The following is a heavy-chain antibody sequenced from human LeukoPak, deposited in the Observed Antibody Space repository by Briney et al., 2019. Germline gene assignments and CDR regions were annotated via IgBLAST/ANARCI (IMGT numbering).Heavy chain of an antibody. Sequence: PSQTLSLTCTVSGGSISSGGYSWSWIRQHPGKGLEWIGYIYYSGSTYYNPSLKSRVTISVDTSKNQFSLKLSSVTAADTAVYYCARARGEDTAMVKAPLHYFDYWGQGTLVTVSS. D-gene: IGHD5-18*01. V-gene: IGHV4-30-4*08. CDR3: ARARGEDTAMVKAPLHYFDY. CDR2: IYYSGST. CDR1: GGSISSGGYS. J-gene: IGHJ4*02.